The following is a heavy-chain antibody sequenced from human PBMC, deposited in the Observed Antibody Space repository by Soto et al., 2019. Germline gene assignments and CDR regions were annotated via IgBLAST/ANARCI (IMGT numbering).Heavy chain of an antibody. CDR3: ARREIQGPIDY. Sequence: QVQLQESGPGLVKPSDTLSLTCAVSGYSISSSNWWGWIRQPPGKGLEWIGYIYYSGTTYYNPSLKIRVNMTLDTSKNQFSLKLTSVTAVDTAVYYCARREIQGPIDYWGQGTLVTVSS. J-gene: IGHJ4*02. D-gene: IGHD1-26*01. CDR1: GYSISSSNW. V-gene: IGHV4-28*01. CDR2: IYYSGTT.